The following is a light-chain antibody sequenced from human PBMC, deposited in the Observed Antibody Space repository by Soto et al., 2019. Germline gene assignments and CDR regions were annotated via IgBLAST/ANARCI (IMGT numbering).Light chain of an antibody. CDR2: GAS. J-gene: IGKJ5*01. Sequence: EIVMTQSPATLSVSPGERATISCRASQSVSSNLAWYQQKPGQAPRLLIYGASTRAPGIPARFSGSGSGTEFTLTIRSLQSEDFAVYYCQQYNNWTPITFGQGTRLEIK. V-gene: IGKV3-15*01. CDR1: QSVSSN. CDR3: QQYNNWTPIT.